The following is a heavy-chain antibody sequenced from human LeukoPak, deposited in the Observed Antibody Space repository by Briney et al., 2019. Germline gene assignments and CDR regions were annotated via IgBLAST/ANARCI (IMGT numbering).Heavy chain of an antibody. Sequence: EPGGSLRLSCAASGFTFSSYAMSWVRQAPGKGLEWVSYISGSSSTIHYADSVKVRFTISRDNAKNSLHLQMNSLRDEDTAVYYCARDPGNFDYWGQGTLVTVSS. CDR3: ARDPGNFDY. CDR1: GFTFSSYA. J-gene: IGHJ4*02. V-gene: IGHV3-48*02. CDR2: ISGSSSTI. D-gene: IGHD6-13*01.